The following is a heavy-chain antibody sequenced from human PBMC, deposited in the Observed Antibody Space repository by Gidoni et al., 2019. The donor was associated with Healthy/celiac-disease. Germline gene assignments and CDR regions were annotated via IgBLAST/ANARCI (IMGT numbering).Heavy chain of an antibody. Sequence: QVQLVQSGAEVKKPGASVKVSCKASGYTFTSYGISWVRQAPGQGLEWMGWISAYNGNTNYAQKLQGRVTMTTDTSTSTAYMELRSLRSDDTAVYYCARTTLGPYYDFWSGYPYYDYWGQGTLVTVSS. CDR1: GYTFTSYG. V-gene: IGHV1-18*01. CDR2: ISAYNGNT. CDR3: ARTTLGPYYDFWSGYPYYDY. J-gene: IGHJ4*02. D-gene: IGHD3-3*01.